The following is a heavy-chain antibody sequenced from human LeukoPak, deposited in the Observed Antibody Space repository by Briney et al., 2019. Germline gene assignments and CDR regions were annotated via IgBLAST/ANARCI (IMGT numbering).Heavy chain of an antibody. D-gene: IGHD3-22*01. Sequence: ASVKVSCKPSGYTFNNYGITWVRQAPGQGLEWMGWISAYYGDKNYAQKLQGRVTMTTDTSTKTAYMELRSLSSDDTAVYYCARASASPTNSNSYYFETTKKNAFDIWGQGTMVTVSS. J-gene: IGHJ3*02. CDR2: ISAYYGDK. CDR1: GYTFNNYG. CDR3: ARASASPTNSNSYYFETTKKNAFDI. V-gene: IGHV1-18*01.